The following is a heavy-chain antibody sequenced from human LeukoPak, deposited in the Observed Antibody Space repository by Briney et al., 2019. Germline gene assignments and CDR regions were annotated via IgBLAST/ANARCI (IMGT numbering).Heavy chain of an antibody. CDR1: GFTFSTSA. D-gene: IGHD3-16*01. CDR3: AKGKSLPHYYYYGMDV. V-gene: IGHV3-23*01. Sequence: GGSLRLTCAASGFTFSTSAMNWVRQAPGKGLEWVSVIGGSGDTTYYADSVRGRFTISRDNFKNTLYLQMNSLTAEDTAIYYCAKGKSLPHYYYYGMDVWGQGTTVTASS. J-gene: IGHJ6*02. CDR2: IGGSGDTT.